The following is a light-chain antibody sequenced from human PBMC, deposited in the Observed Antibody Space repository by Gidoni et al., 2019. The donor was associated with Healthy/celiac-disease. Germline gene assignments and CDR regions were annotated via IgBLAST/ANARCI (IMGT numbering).Light chain of an antibody. J-gene: IGKJ5*01. Sequence: EIVLTQSPATLSLSPGERATLSCRASQSVSSYLAWYQQKPGQAPRLLIYDASNRATGIPARFSGSGSGTDFTLTISSLEPEDFAVYYCQQRSNEITFXQXTRLEIK. CDR1: QSVSSY. CDR2: DAS. CDR3: QQRSNEIT. V-gene: IGKV3-11*01.